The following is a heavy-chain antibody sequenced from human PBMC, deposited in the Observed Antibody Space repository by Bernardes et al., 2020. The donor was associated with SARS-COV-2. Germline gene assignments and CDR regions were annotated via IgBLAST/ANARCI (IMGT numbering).Heavy chain of an antibody. CDR2: INCDGGTT. Sequence: GGFLTPARAAAGFTLSRHRMHWVRPTPGKGLVWGSRINCDGGTTTYADSVKGRFTTSRDNGKNTLYLQMNSLRAEDTAVYYCVRGPSDGHGRFEYWGQGALVTVSS. CDR1: GFTLSRHR. J-gene: IGHJ4*02. CDR3: VRGPSDGHGRFEY. V-gene: IGHV3-74*01.